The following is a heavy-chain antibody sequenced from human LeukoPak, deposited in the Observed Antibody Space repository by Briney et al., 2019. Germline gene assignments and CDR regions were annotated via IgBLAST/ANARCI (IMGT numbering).Heavy chain of an antibody. D-gene: IGHD1-1*01. J-gene: IGHJ4*02. CDR2: IIPILGIA. V-gene: IGHV1-69*04. CDR1: GGTFSSYA. CDR3: ARAGLNDFDY. Sequence: SVKVSCKASGGTFSSYAISWVRQAPGQGLEWMGRIIPILGIANYAQKFQGRVTITADRSTSTAYMELSSLRSEDTAVYYCARAGLNDFDYWGQGTLVTVSS.